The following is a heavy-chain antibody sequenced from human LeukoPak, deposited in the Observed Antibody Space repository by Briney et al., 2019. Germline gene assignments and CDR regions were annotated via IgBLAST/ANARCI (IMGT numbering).Heavy chain of an antibody. Sequence: SVKVSCKASGFTFTSSAMQWMLQARGQRLEWIGWIVVGSGNTNYAQKFQERVTITRDMSTSTAYMELSSLRSEDTAVYYCAATNYDFWSGMSGFDPWGQGTLVTVSS. J-gene: IGHJ5*02. CDR2: IVVGSGNT. CDR3: AATNYDFWSGMSGFDP. D-gene: IGHD3-3*01. V-gene: IGHV1-58*02. CDR1: GFTFTSSA.